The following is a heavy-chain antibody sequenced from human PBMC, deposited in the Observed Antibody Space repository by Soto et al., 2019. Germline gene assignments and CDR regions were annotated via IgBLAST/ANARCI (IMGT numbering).Heavy chain of an antibody. V-gene: IGHV1-69*06. CDR1: GGTFSSYA. D-gene: IGHD2-15*01. CDR2: IIPIFGTA. J-gene: IGHJ6*02. CDR3: ARKAFCSGGSCYPPVGFYYYDGMDV. Sequence: QVQLVQSGAEVKKPGSSVKVSCKASGGTFSSYAISWVRQAPGQGLEWMGGIIPIFGTANYAQKFQGRVTITADKYTSTAYMELRSLRSEDMAVYYCARKAFCSGGSCYPPVGFYYYDGMDVWGQGTTVTVSS.